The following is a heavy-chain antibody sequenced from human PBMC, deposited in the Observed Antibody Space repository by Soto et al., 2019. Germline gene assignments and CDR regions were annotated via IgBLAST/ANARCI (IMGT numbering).Heavy chain of an antibody. CDR2: IHHSGVT. D-gene: IGHD4-17*01. V-gene: IGHV4-30-2*01. J-gene: IGHJ5*02. CDR1: GGPITSGCYS. CDR3: ARTMTTSGWFDP. Sequence: PSETLSLTCAVSGGPITSGCYSWSWIRQPPGKGLEWIGYIHHSGVTYYNPSLKSRVTLSIDRTKKQFSLKLKSVTAADTAVYFCARTMTTSGWFDPWGQGTLVTISS.